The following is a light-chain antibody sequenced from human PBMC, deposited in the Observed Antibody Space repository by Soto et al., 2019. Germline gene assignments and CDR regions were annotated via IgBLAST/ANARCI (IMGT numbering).Light chain of an antibody. CDR2: EDN. Sequence: QSVLTQPPSVSAAPGQKVTISCSGSSSNIGNNYVSWYQHLPGTAPKLLIYEDNKRPSGIPHRFSGSKSDTSATLAITGLQSGDEADYYCGTWESSLSAGGVFGGGTKVTVL. CDR3: GTWESSLSAGGV. CDR1: SSNIGNNY. V-gene: IGLV1-51*02. J-gene: IGLJ3*02.